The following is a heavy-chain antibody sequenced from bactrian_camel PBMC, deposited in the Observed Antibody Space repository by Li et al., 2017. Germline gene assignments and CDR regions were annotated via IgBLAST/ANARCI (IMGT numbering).Heavy chain of an antibody. CDR3: AAEPGWDCYSDPWRSGLGFGY. CDR1: GYTYTQYC. CDR2: IDSEGTT. D-gene: IGHD3*01. Sequence: HVQLVESGGGSAQTGGSVLLSCTAVGYTYTQYCMAWFRQIEGEEREVVATIDSEGTTTYTDSVKGRFTISKDNAKNTLYLQMNSLKPEDTAMYYCAAEPGWDCYSDPWRSGLGFGYWGQGTQVTVS. V-gene: IGHV3S53*01. J-gene: IGHJ6*01.